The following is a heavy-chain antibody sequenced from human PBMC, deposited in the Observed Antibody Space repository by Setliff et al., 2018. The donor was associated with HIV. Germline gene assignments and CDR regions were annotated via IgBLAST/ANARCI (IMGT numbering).Heavy chain of an antibody. V-gene: IGHV1-18*01. D-gene: IGHD6-19*01. CDR2: ISPNFGHT. Sequence: ASVKVSCKASGYTFTTYGISWVRQAPGHGLEWMGWISPNFGHTKYAQRSLDRVTMTIDTATSRAYVELRSLRSDDTAVYFCARLGSGWSDSYYYAMDVRGQGTTVTVSS. CDR3: ARLGSGWSDSYYYAMDV. CDR1: GYTFTTYG. J-gene: IGHJ6*02.